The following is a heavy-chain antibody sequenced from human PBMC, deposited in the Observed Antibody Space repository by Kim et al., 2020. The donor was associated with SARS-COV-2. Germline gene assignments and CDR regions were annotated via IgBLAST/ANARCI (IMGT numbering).Heavy chain of an antibody. Sequence: GGSLRLSCAASGFTFSSYAMHWVRQAPGKGLEWVAVISYDGSNKYYADSVKGRFTISRDNSKNTLYLQMNSLRAEDTAVYYCAREKGGEYSSSSIDYWGQGTLVTVSS. CDR2: ISYDGSNK. CDR3: AREKGGEYSSSSIDY. J-gene: IGHJ4*02. CDR1: GFTFSSYA. D-gene: IGHD6-6*01. V-gene: IGHV3-30-3*01.